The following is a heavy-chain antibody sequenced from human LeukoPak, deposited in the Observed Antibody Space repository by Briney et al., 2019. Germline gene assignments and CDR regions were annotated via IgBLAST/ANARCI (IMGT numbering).Heavy chain of an antibody. D-gene: IGHD3-9*01. Sequence: GRSLRLSCAASGFTFSSYGMHWVRQAPGKGLEWVAVISYDGSNKYYADSVKGRFTISRDNSKNTLYLQMNSLRAEDTAVHYCAKEFDDILTGPRYYYGMDVWGKGTTVTVSS. CDR2: ISYDGSNK. CDR3: AKEFDDILTGPRYYYGMDV. V-gene: IGHV3-30*18. J-gene: IGHJ6*04. CDR1: GFTFSSYG.